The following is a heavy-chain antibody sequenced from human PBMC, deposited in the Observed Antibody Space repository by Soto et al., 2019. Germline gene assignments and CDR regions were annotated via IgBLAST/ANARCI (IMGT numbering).Heavy chain of an antibody. Sequence: EVQLLESGGGLVQPGVSLRLSCAASGFTFSTYAMSWVRQALGKGLEWVSTFSDSGGATYYADSVKGRFTISRDNSRNTLYLQMNSLRAEDTAVYYCAKVSYDSSIYYPFDYWGQGTLVTVSS. V-gene: IGHV3-23*01. CDR1: GFTFSTYA. CDR3: AKVSYDSSIYYPFDY. J-gene: IGHJ4*02. D-gene: IGHD3-22*01. CDR2: FSDSGGAT.